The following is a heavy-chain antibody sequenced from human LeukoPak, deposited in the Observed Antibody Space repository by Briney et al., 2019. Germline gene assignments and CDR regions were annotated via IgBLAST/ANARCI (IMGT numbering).Heavy chain of an antibody. CDR2: ISSSGSTI. Sequence: GGSLRLSCAASGFTFSDYYMSWIRQAPGKGLEWVSYISSSGSTIYYADSVKGRFTISRDNAKNSLYLQMNSLRAEDTAVYYCARDALDVDIVATTLWAFDIWGQGTMVTVSS. CDR1: GFTFSDYY. V-gene: IGHV3-11*01. D-gene: IGHD5-12*01. J-gene: IGHJ3*02. CDR3: ARDALDVDIVATTLWAFDI.